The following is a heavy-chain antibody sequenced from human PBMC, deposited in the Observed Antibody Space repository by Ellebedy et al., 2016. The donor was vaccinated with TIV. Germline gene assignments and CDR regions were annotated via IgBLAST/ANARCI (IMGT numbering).Heavy chain of an antibody. CDR1: GFTFSSYW. V-gene: IGHV3-33*08. CDR2: IWYDGSNK. CDR3: ARGRLGITMVRGPIFDI. J-gene: IGHJ3*02. D-gene: IGHD3-10*01. Sequence: GGSLRLSCAASGFTFSSYWMSWVRQAPGKGLEWVAVIWYDGSNKYYADSVKGRFTISRDNSKNTLYLQMNSLRAEDTAVYYCARGRLGITMVRGPIFDIWGQGTMVTVSS.